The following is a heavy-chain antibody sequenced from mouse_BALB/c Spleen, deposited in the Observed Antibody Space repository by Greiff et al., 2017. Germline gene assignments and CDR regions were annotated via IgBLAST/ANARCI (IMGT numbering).Heavy chain of an antibody. V-gene: IGHV1-18*01. CDR2: INPNNGGT. Sequence: EVQLQQSGPELVKPGASVKIPCKASGYTFTDYNMDWVKQSHGKSLEWIGDINPNNGGTIYNQKFKGKATLTVDKSSSTAYMELRSLTSEDTAVYYCARRGDDYQFAYWGQGTLVTVSA. CDR3: ARRGDDYQFAY. D-gene: IGHD2-4*01. J-gene: IGHJ3*01. CDR1: GYTFTDYN.